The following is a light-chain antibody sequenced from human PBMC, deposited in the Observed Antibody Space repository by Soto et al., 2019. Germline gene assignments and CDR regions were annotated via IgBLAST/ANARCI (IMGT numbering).Light chain of an antibody. Sequence: EIVLTQSPGTLSLSPGERATLSCRASQSVSSSYLAWYQQKPGQAPRLLIYGASSRATGIPDRFSGSGSGTVFTLTISRLEPDDCAVYYCQQYGSSRTFGQGTKVEIK. J-gene: IGKJ1*01. V-gene: IGKV3-20*01. CDR1: QSVSSSY. CDR3: QQYGSSRT. CDR2: GAS.